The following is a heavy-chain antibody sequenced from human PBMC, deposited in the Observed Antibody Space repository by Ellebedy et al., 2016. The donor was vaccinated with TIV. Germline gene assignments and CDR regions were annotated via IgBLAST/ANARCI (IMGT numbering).Heavy chain of an antibody. CDR3: ASEPPYFYGGSGIYLKYF. CDR1: GGSISRSSDY. D-gene: IGHD3-10*01. CDR2: IYYSGST. J-gene: IGHJ4*02. Sequence: MPSETLSLTCTVSGGSISRSSDYWGWIRQHPGNGLEWTARIYYSGSTYYNPSLKRRLTISVDTSKNQFSLKLTSVTAADTAVYYCASEPPYFYGGSGIYLKYFWGQGTLVTGSS. V-gene: IGHV4-39*01.